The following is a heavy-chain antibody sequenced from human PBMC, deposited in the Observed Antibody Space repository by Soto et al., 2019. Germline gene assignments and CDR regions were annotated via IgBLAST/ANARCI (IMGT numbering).Heavy chain of an antibody. V-gene: IGHV4-30-4*01. CDR3: VRGGNPFHYATSVPGTFDK. J-gene: IGHJ4*01. D-gene: IGHD2-2*01. CDR2: TSFSGYT. Sequence: QVQLQESGPGLVKPSQTLSLTCTVSGDSVSGGDSYWSWIRQPPGKALEWIGYTSFSGYTSYTPSLKSRVNLSIDMSKSQFSLRLTSVTAADTAIYYCVRGGNPFHYATSVPGTFDKWGHGTLVSVSS. CDR1: GDSVSGGDSY.